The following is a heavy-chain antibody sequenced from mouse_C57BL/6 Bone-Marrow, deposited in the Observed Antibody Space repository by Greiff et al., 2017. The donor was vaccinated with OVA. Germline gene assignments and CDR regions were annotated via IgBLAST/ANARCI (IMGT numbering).Heavy chain of an antibody. V-gene: IGHV5-17*01. D-gene: IGHD1-1*01. Sequence: EVKLMESGGGLVKPGGSLKLSCAASGFTFSDYGMHRVRQAPEKGLEWVAYISSGSSTIYYADTVKGRFTISRDNAKNTLFLQMTSLRSEDTAMYYCATAITTVVPFAYWGQGTLVTVSA. CDR3: ATAITTVVPFAY. CDR2: ISSGSSTI. J-gene: IGHJ3*01. CDR1: GFTFSDYG.